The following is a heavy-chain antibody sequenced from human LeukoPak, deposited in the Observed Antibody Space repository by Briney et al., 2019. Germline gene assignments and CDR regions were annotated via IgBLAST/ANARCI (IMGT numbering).Heavy chain of an antibody. D-gene: IGHD5-12*01. Sequence: GGSLRLSCAASGFTFNSYAMAWVRQAPGKGLEWISYVGISSGNTKYADSVKGRFTISGDSAKNSVFLQMNSLRVEDTAVYYCARDHRYAFDNWGQGTLVTVSS. CDR3: ARDHRYAFDN. J-gene: IGHJ4*02. CDR2: VGISSGNT. V-gene: IGHV3-48*04. CDR1: GFTFNSYA.